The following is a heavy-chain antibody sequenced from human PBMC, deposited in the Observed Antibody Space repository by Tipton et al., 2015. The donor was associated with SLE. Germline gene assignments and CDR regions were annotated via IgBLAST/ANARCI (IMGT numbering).Heavy chain of an antibody. CDR1: SGSISSGGYY. J-gene: IGHJ3*02. V-gene: IGHV4-61*08. Sequence: TLSLTCTVSSGSISSGGYYWSWIRQHPGKGLEWIGYIYYSGSTNYNPSLKSRVTISVDTSKNQFSLKLSSVTAADTAVYYCARVQQLHAFDIWGQGTMVTVSS. D-gene: IGHD6-13*01. CDR2: IYYSGST. CDR3: ARVQQLHAFDI.